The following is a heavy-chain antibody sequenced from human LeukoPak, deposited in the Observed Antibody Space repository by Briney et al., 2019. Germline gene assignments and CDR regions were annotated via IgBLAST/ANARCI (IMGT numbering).Heavy chain of an antibody. Sequence: SETLSLTCTVSGGSITNLDYHWTWIRQPAGKRLEWIGRIYTSGGTNYNPSLKSRVTMSVDRSKNEISLHLASLTAADTALYYCAGRGSSSGTFDIWGPGTFVTVSS. J-gene: IGHJ3*02. CDR3: AGRGSSSGTFDI. D-gene: IGHD3-10*01. V-gene: IGHV4-61*02. CDR2: IYTSGGT. CDR1: GGSITNLDYH.